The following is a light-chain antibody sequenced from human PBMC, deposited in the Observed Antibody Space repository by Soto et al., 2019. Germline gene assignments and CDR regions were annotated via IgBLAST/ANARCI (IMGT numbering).Light chain of an antibody. V-gene: IGKV3-20*01. Sequence: EIVLTQSPGTLSLSPGERATLSCRASQSVAGSYLAWYQQKLGQAPRLLIYGASSGATGIPDRFSGSGSGTDFTLTISRLEPEDFAVSYCQQSGSSVTTFGQGTRVEIK. J-gene: IGKJ1*01. CDR1: QSVAGSY. CDR3: QQSGSSVTT. CDR2: GAS.